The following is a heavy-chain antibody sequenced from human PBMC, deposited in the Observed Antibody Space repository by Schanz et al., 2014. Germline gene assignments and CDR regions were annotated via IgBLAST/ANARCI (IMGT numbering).Heavy chain of an antibody. Sequence: EVQLVESGGDLVQPGGSQRLSCAASGFIVSSTYMTWVRQAPGKGLEWVSIIYSGVSTYYADSVKGRFTISRDNSKNTVYLQMNSLRGEDTAVYYCAKAKSGAHGAVDIWGQGTMVTVSS. D-gene: IGHD3-10*01. J-gene: IGHJ3*02. CDR2: IYSGVST. CDR1: GFIVSSTY. V-gene: IGHV3-66*01. CDR3: AKAKSGAHGAVDI.